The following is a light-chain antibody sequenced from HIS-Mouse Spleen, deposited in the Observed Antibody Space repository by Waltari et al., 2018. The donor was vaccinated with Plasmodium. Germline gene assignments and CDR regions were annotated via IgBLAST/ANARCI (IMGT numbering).Light chain of an antibody. J-gene: IGLJ3*02. CDR2: EDS. CDR1: ALTPKY. CDR3: YSTDSSGNHRV. V-gene: IGLV3-10*01. Sequence: SYELTPPPPVSVSPGQTARLTCPGDALTPKYAYWYQQNTGQAPVLVIYEDSKRPPGIPERFSGSSSGTMATLTISGAQVEDEADYYCYSTDSSGNHRVFGGGTKLTVL.